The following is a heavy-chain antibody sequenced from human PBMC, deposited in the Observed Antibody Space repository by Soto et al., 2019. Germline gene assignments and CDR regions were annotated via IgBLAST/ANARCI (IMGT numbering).Heavy chain of an antibody. V-gene: IGHV4-59*01. CDR3: ARGNWNDVDY. D-gene: IGHD1-1*01. CDR2: IYYSGST. Sequence: SETLSLTCTVSGGSISSYYWSWIRQPPGKGLEWIGYIYYSGSTNYNPSLKSRVTISVDTSKNQFSLKLSSVTAADTAVYYCARGNWNDVDYWGQGTLVTAPQ. CDR1: GGSISSYY. J-gene: IGHJ4*02.